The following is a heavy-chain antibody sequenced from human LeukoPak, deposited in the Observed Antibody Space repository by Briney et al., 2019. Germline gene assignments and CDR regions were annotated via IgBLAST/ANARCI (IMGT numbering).Heavy chain of an antibody. CDR3: ARGVTARGFYYYMDI. CDR1: GYTFTGYY. V-gene: IGHV1-2*02. D-gene: IGHD2-21*02. Sequence: ASVKVSCKASGYTFTGYYMHWVRQAPGQGLEWMGWINPNSGGTNYAQTFQGRVTMTRDTSISTAYMELSRLRSDDTAVYSCARGVTARGFYYYMDIWGRGTTVTISS. CDR2: INPNSGGT. J-gene: IGHJ6*03.